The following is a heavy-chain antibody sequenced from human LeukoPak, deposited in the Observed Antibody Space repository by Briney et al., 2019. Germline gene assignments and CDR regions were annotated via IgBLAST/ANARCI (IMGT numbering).Heavy chain of an antibody. J-gene: IGHJ4*02. D-gene: IGHD7-27*01. CDR3: TRGASDYWGENYFDY. CDR1: GYSFTNYD. Sequence: ASVKVSCKASGYSFTNYDINWVRQATGHGLEWMGWMNPNSGAVGYAQKFQGRVTMTRNASISAAYMELSSLTSEDAAVYYCTRGASDYWGENYFDYWGQGSLVTVSS. V-gene: IGHV1-8*01. CDR2: MNPNSGAV.